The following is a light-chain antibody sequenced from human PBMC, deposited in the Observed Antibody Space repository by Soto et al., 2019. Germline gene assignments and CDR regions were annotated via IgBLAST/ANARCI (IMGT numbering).Light chain of an antibody. CDR1: QSVRGGY. CDR2: GAS. J-gene: IGKJ1*01. Sequence: IVLTQPPGTLSLSPEERASLSYSVIQSVRGGYLTWHQPKPGKAPRLVIYGASSRAIGSPGRFPGSGFGTGFPLSIRRLEREDFAVYYCQQYGYLSWTFGQGTKVDIK. V-gene: IGKV3-20*01. CDR3: QQYGYLSWT.